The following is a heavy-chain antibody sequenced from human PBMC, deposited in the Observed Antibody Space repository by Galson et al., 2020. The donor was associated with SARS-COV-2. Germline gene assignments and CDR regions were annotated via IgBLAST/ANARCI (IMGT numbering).Heavy chain of an antibody. Sequence: ASVKVSCKASGYMFTGYGISWVRQAPGQGLEWMGWISTYNDNTNYAQKLQGRVTMTTDISTKTAYMELRNLRSDDTAVYYCERDLEMSCSDTNGDGVITGDYWGQGILVTVSA. CDR3: ERDLEMSCSDTNGDGVITGDY. V-gene: IGHV1-18*04. CDR2: ISTYNDNT. CDR1: GYMFTGYG. D-gene: IGHD2-2*01. J-gene: IGHJ4*02.